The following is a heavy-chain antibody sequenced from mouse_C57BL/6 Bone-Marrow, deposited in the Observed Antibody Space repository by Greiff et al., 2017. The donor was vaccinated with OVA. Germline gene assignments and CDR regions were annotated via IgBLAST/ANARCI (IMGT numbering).Heavy chain of an antibody. CDR2: ISSGGDYI. CDR3: TRERDYDWFAY. J-gene: IGHJ3*01. Sequence: EVQRVESGEGLVKPGGSLKLSCAASGFTFSSYAMSWVRQTPEKRLEWVAYISSGGDYIYYADTVKGRFTISRDNARNTLYLQMSSLKSEDTAMYYCTRERDYDWFAYWGQGTLVTVSA. D-gene: IGHD2-4*01. V-gene: IGHV5-9-1*02. CDR1: GFTFSSYA.